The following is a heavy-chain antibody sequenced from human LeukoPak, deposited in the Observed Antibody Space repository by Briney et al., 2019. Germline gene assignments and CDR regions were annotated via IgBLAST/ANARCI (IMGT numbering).Heavy chain of an antibody. J-gene: IGHJ4*02. CDR2: IKQDGSEK. V-gene: IGHV3-7*01. CDR1: GFTFSSYW. CDR3: ARGSEYTSSTNYYFDY. D-gene: IGHD6-6*01. Sequence: PGGSLRLSCAASGFTFSSYWMSCVRQAPGKGLEWVANIKQDGSEKHYVDSVKGRFTISRDNAKKSLFLHMNSLRVEDTAVYYCARGSEYTSSTNYYFDYWGQGTLDTVSS.